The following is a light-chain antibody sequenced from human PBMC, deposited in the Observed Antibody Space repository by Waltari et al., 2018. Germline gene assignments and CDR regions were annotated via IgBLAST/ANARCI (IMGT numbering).Light chain of an antibody. CDR2: DVS. CDR3: FSYAGSYTYV. V-gene: IGLV2-11*01. Sequence: QSALTQPRSVSGSPGQSVTIPCTGTRSDIGASNNLSWYQQHPGKAPQLVIYDVSKRPSGVPDRFSGSKSGNTASLTISGLQAEDETDYYCFSYAGSYTYVFGTGTTVTVL. CDR1: RSDIGASNN. J-gene: IGLJ1*01.